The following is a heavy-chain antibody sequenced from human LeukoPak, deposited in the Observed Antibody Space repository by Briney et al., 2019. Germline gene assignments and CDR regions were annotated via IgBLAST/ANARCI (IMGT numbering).Heavy chain of an antibody. J-gene: IGHJ4*02. CDR1: GFTFTSYS. CDR2: ISSSSSYI. Sequence: GGSLRLSCAASGFTFTSYSMNWVRQAPGKGREWVSSISSSSSYIYYADSVKGRFTISRDNAKNSLYLQMNSLRAEDTAVYYCAIGPRRIVAARRLFHYWGQGTPLTVSS. D-gene: IGHD6-6*01. CDR3: AIGPRRIVAARRLFHY. V-gene: IGHV3-21*01.